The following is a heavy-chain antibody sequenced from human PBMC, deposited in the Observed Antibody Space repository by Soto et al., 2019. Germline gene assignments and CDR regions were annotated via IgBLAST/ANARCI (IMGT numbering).Heavy chain of an antibody. Sequence: GGSLRLSCAASGFTVSSNYMSWVRQAPGKGLEWVSVIYSGGSTYYADSVKGRFTISRDNSKNTLYLQMNSLRAEDTAVYYCATTSPGLWFGELYYYYYGMDVWGQGTTVTVSS. CDR3: ATTSPGLWFGELYYYYYGMDV. CDR1: GFTVSSNY. CDR2: IYSGGST. D-gene: IGHD3-10*01. V-gene: IGHV3-53*01. J-gene: IGHJ6*02.